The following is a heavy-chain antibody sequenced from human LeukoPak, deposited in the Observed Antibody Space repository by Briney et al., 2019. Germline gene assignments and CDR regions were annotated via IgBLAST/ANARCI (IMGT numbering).Heavy chain of an antibody. CDR3: ARGAATICDWFDP. D-gene: IGHD5-24*01. V-gene: IGHV4-59*01. CDR1: GGSISSYY. J-gene: IGHJ5*02. CDR2: IYYSGST. Sequence: PSETLSLTCTVSGGSISSYYWSWIRQPPGKGLEWIGYIYYSGSTNYNPSLKSRVTISVDTSKNQFSLKLSSVTAADTAVYYCARGAATICDWFDPWGQGTLVTVSS.